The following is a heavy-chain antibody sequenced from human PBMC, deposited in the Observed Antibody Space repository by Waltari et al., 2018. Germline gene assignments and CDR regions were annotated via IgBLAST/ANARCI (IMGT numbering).Heavy chain of an antibody. V-gene: IGHV4-30-2*01. CDR1: GGSISSGGYS. J-gene: IGHJ5*02. CDR3: ARGRGFGELLKWFDP. D-gene: IGHD3-10*01. Sequence: QLQLQESGSGLVKPSQTLSLTCAVSGGSISSGGYSWSWLRQPPGKGLEWIGYIYPRGRNYYNPSLKSRVTISVDRSKNQFSLKLSSVTAADTAVYYWARGRGFGELLKWFDPWGQGTLVTVSS. CDR2: IYPRGRN.